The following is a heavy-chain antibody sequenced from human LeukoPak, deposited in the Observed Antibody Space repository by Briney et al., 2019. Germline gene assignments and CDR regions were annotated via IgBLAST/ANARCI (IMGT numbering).Heavy chain of an antibody. J-gene: IGHJ4*02. CDR3: ARDSLEYCGGDCSFDY. CDR2: ISAYSGDT. D-gene: IGHD2-21*02. V-gene: IGHV1-18*01. CDR1: GYTFTSYG. Sequence: ASVKVSCKASGYTFTSYGISWVRQAPGQGLEWMGWISAYSGDTNYAQKFQGRATMTTDTSTSTAYMELRSLRSDDTAVHYCARDSLEYCGGDCSFDYWGQGTLVTVSS.